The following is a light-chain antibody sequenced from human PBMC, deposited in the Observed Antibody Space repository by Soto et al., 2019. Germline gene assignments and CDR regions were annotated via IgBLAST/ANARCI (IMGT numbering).Light chain of an antibody. CDR1: QSVSSY. Sequence: EIVLTQSPATLSLSPGERATLSCRASQSVSSYLAGYQQNPGQAPRLLIYDASNRATGIPARFSGSGSGTDFTLTISSLEPEDFAVYYCQQRRGTFGQGTRLEIK. CDR3: QQRRGT. CDR2: DAS. V-gene: IGKV3-11*01. J-gene: IGKJ5*01.